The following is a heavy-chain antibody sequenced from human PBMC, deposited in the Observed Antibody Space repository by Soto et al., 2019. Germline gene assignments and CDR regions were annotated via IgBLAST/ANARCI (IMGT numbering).Heavy chain of an antibody. V-gene: IGHV1-3*01. D-gene: IGHD3-10*01. CDR2: INAGNGNT. J-gene: IGHJ6*03. CDR1: GYTFTSYA. CDR3: AMYCGGSGSYSYYYYYMDV. Sequence: ASVKVSCKASGYTFTSYAMHWVRQAPGQRLEWMGWINAGNGNTKYSQKFQGRVTITRDTSASTAYMELSSLRSEDTAVYYCAMYCGGSGSYSYYYYYMDVWGKGTTVTVSS.